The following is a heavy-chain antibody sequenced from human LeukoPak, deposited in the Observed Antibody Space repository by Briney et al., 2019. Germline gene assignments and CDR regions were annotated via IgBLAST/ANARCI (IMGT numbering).Heavy chain of an antibody. CDR1: GYTFTSYY. V-gene: IGHV1-46*01. CDR3: ASHTYYYDSSGYNYYYYYMDV. CDR2: INPSGGST. J-gene: IGHJ6*03. D-gene: IGHD3-22*01. Sequence: ASVTVSCKASGYTFTSYYMHWVRQAPGQGLEWMGIINPSGGSTSYAQKFQGRVTMTRDTSTSTVYMELSSLRSEDTAVYYCASHTYYYDSSGYNYYYYYMDVWGKGTTVTVSS.